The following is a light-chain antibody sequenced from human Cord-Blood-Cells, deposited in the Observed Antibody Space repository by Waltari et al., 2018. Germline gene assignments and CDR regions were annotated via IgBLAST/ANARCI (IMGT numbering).Light chain of an antibody. CDR1: SSDVGGYNY. J-gene: IGLJ2*01. Sequence: QSALTQPPSASGSPGQSVTTSCTGTSSDVGGYNYVSWYQQHPGKAPKLMIYEVSRRPSGVRDRCSGSKSGNTASLTVSGLQAEDEADYYCSSYAGSNNLGVFGGGTKLTVL. CDR3: SSYAGSNNLGV. CDR2: EVS. V-gene: IGLV2-8*01.